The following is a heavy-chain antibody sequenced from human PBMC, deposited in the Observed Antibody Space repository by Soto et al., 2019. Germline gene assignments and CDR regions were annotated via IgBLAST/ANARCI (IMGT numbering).Heavy chain of an antibody. CDR2: IGSSSSTI. Sequence: EVQLVESGGGLVQPGGSLRLSCAASGFTFSSYSMSWVRQAPGKGLEWVSYIGSSSSTIYYADSVKGRFTISRDNAKNSLYLQMNSLRDEDTAVYYCARDQYVTIFGVVIPDYYYYRMDVWGQGTTVTVSS. V-gene: IGHV3-48*02. D-gene: IGHD3-3*01. J-gene: IGHJ6*02. CDR1: GFTFSSYS. CDR3: ARDQYVTIFGVVIPDYYYYRMDV.